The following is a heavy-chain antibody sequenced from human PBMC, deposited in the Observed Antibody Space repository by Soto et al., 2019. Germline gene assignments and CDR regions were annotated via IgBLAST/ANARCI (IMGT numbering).Heavy chain of an antibody. CDR2: INAGNGNT. Sequence: GASVKVSCKASGYTFTSYAMHWVRQAPGQRLEWMGWINAGNGNTKYSQKFQGRVTITRDTSASTAYMELSSLRSEDTAVYYCARGYCTNGVCYTEGAFDIWGQGTMVTVSS. CDR1: GYTFTSYA. CDR3: ARGYCTNGVCYTEGAFDI. J-gene: IGHJ3*02. V-gene: IGHV1-3*01. D-gene: IGHD2-8*01.